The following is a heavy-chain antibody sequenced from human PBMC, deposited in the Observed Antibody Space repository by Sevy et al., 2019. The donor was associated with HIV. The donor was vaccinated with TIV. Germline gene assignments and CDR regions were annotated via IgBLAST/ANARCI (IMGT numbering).Heavy chain of an antibody. CDR1: GYTFSDSGYY. Sequence: ASVKVSCKASGYTFSDSGYYVHWVRQAPGQGLEWMGWINPKSGATNYAQKFQGMVTMTRDTSVSTAHMELSRLTSDETAGYYCARESYDFWTGPVDYDYGMDVWGQGTTVTVSS. CDR3: ARESYDFWTGPVDYDYGMDV. CDR2: INPKSGAT. J-gene: IGHJ6*02. V-gene: IGHV1-2*02. D-gene: IGHD3-3*01.